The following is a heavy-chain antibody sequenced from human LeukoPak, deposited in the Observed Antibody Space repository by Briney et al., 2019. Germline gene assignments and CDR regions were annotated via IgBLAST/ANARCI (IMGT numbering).Heavy chain of an antibody. CDR3: ARGLRGITGTGVVYYYYYMDV. Sequence: SETLSLTCTVSGGSISSSSYYWGWIRQPPGKGLEWIGSIHYSGSTYYNPSLKSRVTLSVDTSKNQFSLKLSSVTAADTAVYYCARGLRGITGTGVVYYYYYMDVWGKGTTVTVSS. V-gene: IGHV4-39*07. CDR1: GGSISSSSYY. CDR2: IHYSGST. J-gene: IGHJ6*03. D-gene: IGHD1-20*01.